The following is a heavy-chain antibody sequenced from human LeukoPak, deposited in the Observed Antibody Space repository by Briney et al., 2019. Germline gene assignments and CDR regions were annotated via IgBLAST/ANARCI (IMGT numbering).Heavy chain of an antibody. V-gene: IGHV4-30-4*01. CDR2: VYSSGST. Sequence: SQTLSLTCTVSGGSISSDYFYWTWIRQPPGKGLEWIGYVYSSGSTYYNPSLNGRITMSVDTSKNQFSLKLSSVTAADTAVYSCARSRTGYYFDYWGQGTLVTVSS. CDR3: ARSRTGYYFDY. J-gene: IGHJ4*02. CDR1: GGSISSDYFY. D-gene: IGHD7-27*01.